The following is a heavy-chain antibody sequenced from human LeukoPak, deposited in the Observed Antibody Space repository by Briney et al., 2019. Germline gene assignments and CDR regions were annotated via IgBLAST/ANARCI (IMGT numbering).Heavy chain of an antibody. CDR2: ISYDGSNK. D-gene: IGHD5-24*01. V-gene: IGHV3-30-3*01. CDR1: GFTFSSYA. Sequence: GGSLRLSCAASGFTFSSYAMHWVRQAPGKGLEWVAVISYDGSNKYYADSVKGRFTISRDNSKNTLYLQMNSLRAEDTAVYYCARENRDGYDDYWGQGTLVTVSS. J-gene: IGHJ4*02. CDR3: ARENRDGYDDY.